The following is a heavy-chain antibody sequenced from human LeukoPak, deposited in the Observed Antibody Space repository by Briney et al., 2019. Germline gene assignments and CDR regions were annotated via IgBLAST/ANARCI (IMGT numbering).Heavy chain of an antibody. CDR2: INPSGGST. CDR1: GYTFTSYY. Sequence: ASVKVSCKASGYTFTSYYMHWVRQAPGQGLEWMGIINPSGGSTSYAQKFQGRVTMTGDTSTSTVYMELSSLRSEDTAMYYCACVPASRAFDIWGQGTMVTVSS. V-gene: IGHV1-46*01. D-gene: IGHD2-2*01. J-gene: IGHJ3*02. CDR3: ACVPASRAFDI.